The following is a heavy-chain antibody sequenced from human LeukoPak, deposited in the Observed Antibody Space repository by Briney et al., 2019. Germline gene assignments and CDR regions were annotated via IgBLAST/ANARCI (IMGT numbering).Heavy chain of an antibody. D-gene: IGHD2-21*02. V-gene: IGHV1-2*02. CDR2: INPNSGGT. CDR3: ARAYCGGDCHYYYYGMDV. Sequence: GASVKVSCKASGYTFTGYYMHWVRQAPGRGLEWMGWINPNSGGTNYAQKFQGRVTMTRDTSISTAYMELSRLRSDDTAVYYCARAYCGGDCHYYYYGMDVWGQGTTVTVSS. J-gene: IGHJ6*02. CDR1: GYTFTGYY.